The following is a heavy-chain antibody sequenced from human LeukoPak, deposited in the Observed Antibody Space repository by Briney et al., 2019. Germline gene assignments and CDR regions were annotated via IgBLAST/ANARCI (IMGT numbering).Heavy chain of an antibody. V-gene: IGHV3-53*01. J-gene: IGHJ4*02. CDR3: ARERQNKDFWSGGDY. CDR1: GFTVSSNY. D-gene: IGHD3-3*01. CDR2: IYSGGST. Sequence: GGSLRLSCAASGFTVSSNYMSWVRQARGKGLEWVSVIYSGGSTYYADSVKGRFTISRDNAKNSLYLQMNTLRPEDTAVYYCARERQNKDFWSGGDYWGQGTMVTVSS.